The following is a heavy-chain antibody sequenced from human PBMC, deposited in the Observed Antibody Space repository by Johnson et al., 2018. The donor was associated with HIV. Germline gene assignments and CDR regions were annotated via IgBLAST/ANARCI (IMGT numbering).Heavy chain of an antibody. Sequence: VQLVESGGGVVQPGRSLRLSCAASGFTFSSYAMHWVRQPPGKGLEWVSGISWNSGSIGYADSVQGRFTIFRDNAKSSLDLQMNSLRAEDTAVYYCAKDRGDYGGNRDAFDIWGQGTMVTVSS. CDR2: ISWNSGSI. D-gene: IGHD4-23*01. V-gene: IGHV3-9*01. CDR3: AKDRGDYGGNRDAFDI. CDR1: GFTFSSYA. J-gene: IGHJ3*02.